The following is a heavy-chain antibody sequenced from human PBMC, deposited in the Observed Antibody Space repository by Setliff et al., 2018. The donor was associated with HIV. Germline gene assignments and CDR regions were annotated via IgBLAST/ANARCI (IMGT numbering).Heavy chain of an antibody. V-gene: IGHV4-61*09. CDR2: IYTNGAT. D-gene: IGHD2-15*01. J-gene: IGHJ6*03. CDR1: GGSISSGPYF. Sequence: LSLTCTVSGGSISSGPYFWSWIRQPAGKAVEWMGHIYTNGATKYNPSLKSRVTISRDASKNQFSLKLTSVTAADTAVYYCARAKGYDYYMDVWGRGTTVTVSS. CDR3: ARAKGYDYYMDV.